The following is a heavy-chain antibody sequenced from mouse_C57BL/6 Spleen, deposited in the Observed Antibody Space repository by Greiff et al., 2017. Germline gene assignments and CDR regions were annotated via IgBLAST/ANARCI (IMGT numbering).Heavy chain of an antibody. CDR1: GYSITSGYY. V-gene: IGHV3-6*01. D-gene: IGHD1-3*01. J-gene: IGHJ4*01. CDR3: ARVTNYYAMDY. Sequence: EVQRVESGPGLVKPSQSLSLTCSVTGYSITSGYYWNWIRQFPGNKLEWMGYISYDGSNNYNPSLKNRISITRDTSKNQFFLKLNSVTTEDTATYYCARVTNYYAMDYWGQGTSVTVSS. CDR2: ISYDGSN.